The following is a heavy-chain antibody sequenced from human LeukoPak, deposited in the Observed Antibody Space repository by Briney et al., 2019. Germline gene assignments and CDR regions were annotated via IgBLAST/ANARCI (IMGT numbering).Heavy chain of an antibody. CDR2: ISYDGGNK. J-gene: IGHJ6*02. CDR1: GFTFSGYG. CDR3: AKPETDFYYGMDV. V-gene: IGHV3-30*18. Sequence: GGSLRLSCAASGFTFSGYGMHWVRQAPGKGLEWVAVISYDGGNKNYADSVKGRFTISRDNSKNTLYLRMNSLRTEDTAVYFCAKPETDFYYGMDVWGQGTTVTVSS.